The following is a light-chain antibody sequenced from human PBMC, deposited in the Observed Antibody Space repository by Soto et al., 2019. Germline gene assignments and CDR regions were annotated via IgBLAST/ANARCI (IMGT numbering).Light chain of an antibody. J-gene: IGKJ5*01. CDR2: SAS. Sequence: IQMTQSPSSLSASVGDRVTITCRASRDIGNDLGWYQQKPGKAPKHLIYSASNLQSGVPSRFSGSGSGTDFTLTISSLQPEDVANYYGQRTYNAPSITFGQGTRLEIK. CDR3: QRTYNAPSIT. V-gene: IGKV1-27*01. CDR1: RDIGND.